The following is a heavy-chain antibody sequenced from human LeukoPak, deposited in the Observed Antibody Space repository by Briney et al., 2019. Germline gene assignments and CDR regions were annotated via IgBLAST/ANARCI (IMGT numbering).Heavy chain of an antibody. V-gene: IGHV3-23*01. CDR3: AKGRTGMTPVTTNDY. J-gene: IGHJ4*02. D-gene: IGHD4-17*01. CDR1: GFTFSDYA. CDR2: ISGSGDRT. Sequence: GGSLRLSCAASGFTFSDYAMSWVRQAPGKGLEWVSTISGSGDRTYYADSVKGQFTLSRDNSKNTLYLQINSLRAEDTAIYFCAKGRTGMTPVTTNDYWGQGTLVTVSS.